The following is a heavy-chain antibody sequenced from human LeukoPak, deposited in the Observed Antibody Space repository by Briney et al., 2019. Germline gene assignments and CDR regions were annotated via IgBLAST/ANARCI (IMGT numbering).Heavy chain of an antibody. Sequence: ASVRVSCKASGYSLSELPMHWVGQAPGKGLEWMGGFDPKDGERIYAQKFQGRITMTEDTSTDTAYMELKRLRSEDTAVYYCASESIVLKVYADGKAFDVWGQGTMVTVSS. J-gene: IGHJ3*01. D-gene: IGHD2-8*01. V-gene: IGHV1-24*01. CDR3: ASESIVLKVYADGKAFDV. CDR2: FDPKDGER. CDR1: GYSLSELP.